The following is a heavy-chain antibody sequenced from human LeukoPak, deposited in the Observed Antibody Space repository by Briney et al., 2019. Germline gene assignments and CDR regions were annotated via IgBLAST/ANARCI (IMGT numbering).Heavy chain of an antibody. CDR2: INPNSGGT. Sequence: ASVKVSCKASGYTFTGYYMHWVRQAPGQGLEWMGRINPNSGGTNYAQKFQGRVTMTRDTSISTAYMELSRLRSDDTAVCYCASNDYGDYGNWFDPWGQGTLVTVSS. CDR1: GYTFTGYY. J-gene: IGHJ5*02. V-gene: IGHV1-2*06. D-gene: IGHD4-17*01. CDR3: ASNDYGDYGNWFDP.